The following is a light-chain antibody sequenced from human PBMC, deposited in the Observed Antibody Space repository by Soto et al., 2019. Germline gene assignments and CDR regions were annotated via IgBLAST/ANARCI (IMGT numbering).Light chain of an antibody. J-gene: IGLJ1*01. CDR3: SSYTSSSTPYV. Sequence: TPPSPRFWAPGQSIPLSCTGTSSEVGGYNYVSWYQQHPGKAPKLMIYDVSNRPSGVSNRFSGSKSGNTASLTISGLQAEDEADYYCSSYTSSSTPYVFGTGTKVTVL. CDR2: DVS. CDR1: SSEVGGYNY. V-gene: IGLV2-14*01.